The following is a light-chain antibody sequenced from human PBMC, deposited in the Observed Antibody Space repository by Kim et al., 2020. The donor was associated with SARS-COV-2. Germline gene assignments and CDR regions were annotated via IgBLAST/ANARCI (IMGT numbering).Light chain of an antibody. J-gene: IGLJ2*01. V-gene: IGLV6-57*04. CDR3: QSYDSSNHGV. CDR1: SGSIASNY. Sequence: FMLTQPHSVSESPGKTVTISCTPSSGSIASNYVQWYQQRPGSAPTTVISEDKQRPSGVPDRFSGSIDSSSNSASLTISGLKTEDEADYYCQSYDSSNHGVFGGGTQLTVL. CDR2: EDK.